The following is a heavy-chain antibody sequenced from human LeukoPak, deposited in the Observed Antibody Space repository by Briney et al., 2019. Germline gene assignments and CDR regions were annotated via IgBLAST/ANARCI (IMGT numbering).Heavy chain of an antibody. D-gene: IGHD1-26*01. J-gene: IGHJ2*01. CDR1: GLTFSSYG. CDR3: AKNVLGSGSYSWYFDL. CDR2: STGSGGTT. Sequence: PGGSLRLSCAASGLTFSSYGLSWVRQAPAKGLEWVSSSTGSGGTTHADSVRGRFTISRDNSKSTLYLQMNSLRVEDTAVYYCAKNVLGSGSYSWYFDLWGRGTLVTVFS. V-gene: IGHV3-23*01.